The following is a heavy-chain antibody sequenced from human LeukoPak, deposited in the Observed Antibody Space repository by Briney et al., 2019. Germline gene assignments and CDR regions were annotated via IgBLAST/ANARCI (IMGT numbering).Heavy chain of an antibody. J-gene: IGHJ4*02. CDR3: AKVHYYGSGIFDY. CDR1: GFTFDDYA. V-gene: IGHV3-9*01. Sequence: GGSLGLSCAASGFTFDDYAMHWVRQAPGKGLEWVSGISWNSGSIGYADSVKGRFTISRDNAKNSLYLQMNSLRAEDTALYYCAKVHYYGSGIFDYWGQGTLVTVSS. CDR2: ISWNSGSI. D-gene: IGHD3-10*01.